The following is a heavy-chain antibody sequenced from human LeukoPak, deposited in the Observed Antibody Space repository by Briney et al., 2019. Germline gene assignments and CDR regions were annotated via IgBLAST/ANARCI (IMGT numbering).Heavy chain of an antibody. V-gene: IGHV1-18*01. CDR2: ISAYNGNT. J-gene: IGHJ4*02. CDR1: GYTFTSYG. CDR3: ARDSYDSSGYYPAH. Sequence: GASVKVSCKASGYTFTSYGISWVRQAPGQGLEWMGWISAYNGNTNDAQKLQGRVTMTTDTSTSTAYMELRSLRSDDTAVYYCARDSYDSSGYYPAHWGQGTLVTVSS. D-gene: IGHD3-22*01.